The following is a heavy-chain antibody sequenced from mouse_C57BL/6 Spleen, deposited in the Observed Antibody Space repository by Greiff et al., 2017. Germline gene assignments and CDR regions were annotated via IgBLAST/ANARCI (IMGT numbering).Heavy chain of an antibody. V-gene: IGHV1-64*01. CDR2: IHPNSGST. Sequence: VQLQQPGAELVKPGASVKLSCKASGYTFTSYWMHWVKQRPGQGLEWIGMIHPNSGSTNSNEKFKSQAPLTVDKSSSTAYMELSSLTSEDSAVDYCVPCNYGSSYCDYWGQGTTLTVSS. J-gene: IGHJ2*01. D-gene: IGHD1-1*01. CDR1: GYTFTSYW. CDR3: VPCNYGSSYCDY.